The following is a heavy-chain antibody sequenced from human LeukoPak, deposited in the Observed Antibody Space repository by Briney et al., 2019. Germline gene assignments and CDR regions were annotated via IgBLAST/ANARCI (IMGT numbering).Heavy chain of an antibody. CDR2: ISGAGGST. Sequence: GGSLRLSCAASGFTFDDYAMHWVRHAPGKGLEWVSLISGAGGSTYYADSVKGRFTISRDNSKNSLYLQMNSLRTEDTALYYCAKDTYYYDSSGYYHYFDYWGQGTLVTVSS. CDR1: GFTFDDYA. D-gene: IGHD3-22*01. CDR3: AKDTYYYDSSGYYHYFDY. J-gene: IGHJ4*02. V-gene: IGHV3-43*02.